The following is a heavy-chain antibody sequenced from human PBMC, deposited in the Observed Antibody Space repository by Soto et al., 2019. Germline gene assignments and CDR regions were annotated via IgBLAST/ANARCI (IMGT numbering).Heavy chain of an antibody. Sequence: XSVKVSCKASGYTFTSYGISWVRQAPGQGLEWMGWISAYNGNTNYAQKLQGRVTMTTDTSTSTAYMELRSLRSDDTAVYYCAREPLAYCGGDCYSEGLFDYWGQGTLVTVSS. D-gene: IGHD2-21*02. J-gene: IGHJ4*02. CDR2: ISAYNGNT. CDR1: GYTFTSYG. CDR3: AREPLAYCGGDCYSEGLFDY. V-gene: IGHV1-18*04.